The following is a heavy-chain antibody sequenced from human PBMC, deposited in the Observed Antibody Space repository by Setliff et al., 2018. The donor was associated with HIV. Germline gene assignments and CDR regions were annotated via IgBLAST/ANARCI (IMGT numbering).Heavy chain of an antibody. CDR3: ASADSGSYPGGAFDI. Sequence: PSETLSLTCDVAGFSISSRYYWGWIRQSPGKGLEWIGNIYHTGSSYYNPSLNDRATISLDTSKNQFSLKLTSVTAADTAVYYCASADSGSYPGGAFDIWGQGTMVTVSS. J-gene: IGHJ3*02. D-gene: IGHD1-26*01. CDR1: GFSISSRYY. V-gene: IGHV4-38-2*01. CDR2: IYHTGSS.